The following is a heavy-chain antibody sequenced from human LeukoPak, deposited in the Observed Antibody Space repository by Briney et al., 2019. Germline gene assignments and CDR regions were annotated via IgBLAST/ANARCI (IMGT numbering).Heavy chain of an antibody. CDR3: AKDGEAFDI. V-gene: IGHV3-7*01. CDR1: GFTFSSYS. D-gene: IGHD3-10*01. J-gene: IGHJ3*02. CDR2: IKPDGSNK. Sequence: GGSLRLSCAASGFTFSSYSMNWVRQAPGKGLEWVANIKPDGSNKYYVDSVKGRFTISRDNGKKSLYLQMNDLRDEDTALYYCAKDGEAFDIWGQGTMVTVSS.